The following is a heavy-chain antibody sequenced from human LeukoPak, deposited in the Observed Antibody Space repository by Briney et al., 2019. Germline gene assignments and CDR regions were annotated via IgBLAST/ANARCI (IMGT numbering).Heavy chain of an antibody. CDR2: IIPMFGTT. D-gene: IGHD3-3*01. CDR1: GGTFSNYA. CDR3: ARDLFTQYYYYMDV. Sequence: GASVKVSCKASGGTFSNYAIGWVRQAPGQGLEWMGGIIPMFGTTNYAQKFQGRVTITTDEFTSTAYMELSSLRSEDAAVYFCARDLFTQYYYYMDVWGKGTTVTVSS. J-gene: IGHJ6*03. V-gene: IGHV1-69*05.